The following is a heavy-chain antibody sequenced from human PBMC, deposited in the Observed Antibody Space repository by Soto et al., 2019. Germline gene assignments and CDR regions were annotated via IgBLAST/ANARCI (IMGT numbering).Heavy chain of an antibody. CDR3: ARGIGDVHFDY. D-gene: IGHD3-16*01. Sequence: PSETLSLTCTVSGGSISGYYWSWIRQSPGKGLECIGYIYPGGSTNYNPSLKSRVTTSVDTSKSQFSLKLSSVIAADTAVYYCARGIGDVHFDYWGQGTVVNVSS. CDR1: GGSISGYY. CDR2: IYPGGST. V-gene: IGHV4-59*13. J-gene: IGHJ4*02.